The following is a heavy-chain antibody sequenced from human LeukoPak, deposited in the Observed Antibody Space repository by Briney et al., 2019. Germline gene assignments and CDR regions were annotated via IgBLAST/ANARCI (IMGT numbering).Heavy chain of an antibody. J-gene: IGHJ5*02. Sequence: SVKVSCKASGGTFSSYAISWVRQAPGQGLEWMGGIIPIFGTANYAQKFQGRVTITTDESTSTAYMELSSLRSEDTAVYYCARDPIFYGGETPGWFDPWGQGTLVTVSS. CDR3: ARDPIFYGGETPGWFDP. CDR1: GGTFSSYA. CDR2: IIPIFGTA. V-gene: IGHV1-69*05. D-gene: IGHD3-9*01.